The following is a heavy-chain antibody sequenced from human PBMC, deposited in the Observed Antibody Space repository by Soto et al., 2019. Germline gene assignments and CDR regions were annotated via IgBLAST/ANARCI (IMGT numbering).Heavy chain of an antibody. CDR1: GGSISSGGYS. V-gene: IGHV4-30-2*01. J-gene: IGHJ4*02. Sequence: SETLSLTCAVSGGSISSGGYSWSWIRQPPGKGLEWIGYFYHSRSTYYNPSLKSRVTISVDRSKNQFSLKLRSVTAADTAVYYCARDKITGLFDYWGQGTLVTVSS. D-gene: IGHD2-8*02. CDR2: FYHSRST. CDR3: ARDKITGLFDY.